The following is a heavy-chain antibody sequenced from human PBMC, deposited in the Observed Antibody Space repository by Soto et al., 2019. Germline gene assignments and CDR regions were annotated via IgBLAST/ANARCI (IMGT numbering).Heavy chain of an antibody. CDR2: ISGTGGAA. CDR3: AKPEEVVRGFDF. J-gene: IGHJ4*02. D-gene: IGHD3-10*01. Sequence: GGSLRLSCSASGFTFGHSAMSWVRQAPGKGLEWVAAISGTGGAAYYADSVKGRFTISRDNSRNTLFLQMNSLRVDDTAIYHCAKPEEVVRGFDFWGLGTLVTVSS. CDR1: GFTFGHSA. V-gene: IGHV3-23*01.